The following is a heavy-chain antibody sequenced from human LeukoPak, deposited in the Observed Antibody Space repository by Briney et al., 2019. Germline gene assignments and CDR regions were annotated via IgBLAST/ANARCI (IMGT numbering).Heavy chain of an antibody. CDR2: IIPIFGTA. CDR1: GGTFSSYA. CDR3: ARDPGYSYGYAGYYFDY. Sequence: SVKVSCKASGGTFSSYAISWVRQAPGQGLEWMGGIIPIFGTANYAQKFQGRVTITADESTSTAYMELSSLRSEDTAVYYCARDPGYSYGYAGYYFDYWGQGTLVTVSS. J-gene: IGHJ4*02. V-gene: IGHV1-69*13. D-gene: IGHD5-18*01.